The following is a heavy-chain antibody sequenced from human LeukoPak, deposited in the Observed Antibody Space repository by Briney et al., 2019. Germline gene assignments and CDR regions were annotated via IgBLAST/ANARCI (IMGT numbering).Heavy chain of an antibody. CDR2: IYSGGST. CDR1: GFIVSSNY. CDR3: AREVAVGIGAYNY. J-gene: IGHJ4*02. Sequence: TGGSLRLSCAASGFIVSSNYMNWVRQAPGKGLEWVSVIYSGGSTYYADSVKGRFTISRDNAKNSLYLQMSSLRAEDTALYYCAREVAVGIGAYNYWGQGTLVTVPS. V-gene: IGHV3-53*01. D-gene: IGHD6-13*01.